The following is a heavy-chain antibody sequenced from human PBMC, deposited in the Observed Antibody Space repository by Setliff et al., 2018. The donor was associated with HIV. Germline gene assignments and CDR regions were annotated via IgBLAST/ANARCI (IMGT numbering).Heavy chain of an antibody. CDR1: GGSISGHY. D-gene: IGHD4-17*01. Sequence: PSETLSLTCTVSGGSISGHYWSWIRQPPGKGLEWIAYIFYTGSTNYNPSLKSRVTISVDTSKNQFSLRLSSVTAADTAVYYCARSHGDFYLDLWGQGTLVAVSS. CDR2: IFYTGST. J-gene: IGHJ4*02. V-gene: IGHV4-59*11. CDR3: ARSHGDFYLDL.